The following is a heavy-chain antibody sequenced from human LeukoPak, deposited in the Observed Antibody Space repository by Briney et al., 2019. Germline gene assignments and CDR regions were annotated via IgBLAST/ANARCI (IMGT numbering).Heavy chain of an antibody. Sequence: GASVKVSCKVSGYTLTELSMHWVRQAPGKGLEWMGGFDPEDGETIYAQKFQGRVTMTEDTSTDTAYMELSSLRSEDTAVYYCATDRGITGTHDAFDIWGQGTMVTVSS. V-gene: IGHV1-24*01. CDR3: ATDRGITGTHDAFDI. CDR2: FDPEDGET. CDR1: GYTLTELS. J-gene: IGHJ3*02. D-gene: IGHD1/OR15-1a*01.